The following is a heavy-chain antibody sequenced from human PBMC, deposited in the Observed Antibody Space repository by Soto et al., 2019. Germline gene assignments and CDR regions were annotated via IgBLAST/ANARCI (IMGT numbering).Heavy chain of an antibody. V-gene: IGHV3-23*01. Sequence: GGSLRLSCAASGFFFSTYAMNWVRQAPGKGLEWVSAISSSGDSAYYAESVRGRFTISRDNSISTLYLQMRSLRPEDTAVYFCAHPRGYGVFDAVDIWGQGTMVTVSS. J-gene: IGHJ3*02. CDR3: AHPRGYGVFDAVDI. CDR2: ISSSGDSA. CDR1: GFFFSTYA. D-gene: IGHD4-17*01.